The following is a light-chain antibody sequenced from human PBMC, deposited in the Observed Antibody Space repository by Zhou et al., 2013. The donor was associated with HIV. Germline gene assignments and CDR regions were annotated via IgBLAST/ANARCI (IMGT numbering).Light chain of an antibody. V-gene: IGKV2-28*01. Sequence: DIVMTQSPLSLPVTPGEPASISCRSSQSLLHSNGYNYLDWYLQKPGQSPQLLIYLGSNRASGVPDRFSGSGSGTDFTLKISRVEAEDVGVYYCMQDLQTPLTFGGGTKVAIK. CDR3: MQDLQTPLT. CDR1: QSLLHSNGYNY. CDR2: LGS. J-gene: IGKJ4*01.